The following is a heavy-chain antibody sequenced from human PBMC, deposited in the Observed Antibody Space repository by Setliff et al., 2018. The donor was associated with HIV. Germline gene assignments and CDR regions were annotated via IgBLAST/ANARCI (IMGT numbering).Heavy chain of an antibody. CDR3: ARAALRYCTSTSCPRVDAFDI. CDR1: GFIFSEHY. CDR2: ISSGGTIL. D-gene: IGHD2-2*01. J-gene: IGHJ3*02. Sequence: GGSLRLSCAASGFIFSEHYMSWIRQAPGKGLEWVSYISSGGTILHYADSVKGRFTISRDNAKNSLYLQMNSLRAEDTAVYYCARAALRYCTSTSCPRVDAFDIWGQGTMVTVSS. V-gene: IGHV3-11*01.